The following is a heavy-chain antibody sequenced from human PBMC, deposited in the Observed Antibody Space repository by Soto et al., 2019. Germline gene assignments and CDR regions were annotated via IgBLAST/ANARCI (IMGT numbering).Heavy chain of an antibody. J-gene: IGHJ4*02. CDR1: GYTFTSYG. D-gene: IGHD3-22*01. V-gene: IGHV1-18*01. CDR3: ARVYYYDSSGYYYVQDY. CDR2: ISVYNGNT. Sequence: QVQLVQSGAEVKKPGASVKVSCKASGYTFTSYGISWVRQAPGQGLEWMGWISVYNGNTNYAQKLQGRVTMTTDTSTSTAYMELRSLRSDDTAVYYCARVYYYDSSGYYYVQDYWGQGTLVTVSS.